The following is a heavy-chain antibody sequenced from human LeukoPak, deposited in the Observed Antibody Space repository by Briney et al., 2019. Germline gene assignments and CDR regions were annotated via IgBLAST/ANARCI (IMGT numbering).Heavy chain of an antibody. Sequence: PGGSLRLSCAASGFTFSSYAMSWVRQAPGKGLEWVSAISGSGGSTYYADSVKGRFTISRDNSKNTLYLQMNSLRAEDTAVYYCANRKDYYGSGSYYNGTNDYWGQGTLVTVSS. D-gene: IGHD3-10*01. V-gene: IGHV3-23*01. CDR1: GFTFSSYA. CDR3: ANRKDYYGSGSYYNGTNDY. J-gene: IGHJ4*01. CDR2: ISGSGGST.